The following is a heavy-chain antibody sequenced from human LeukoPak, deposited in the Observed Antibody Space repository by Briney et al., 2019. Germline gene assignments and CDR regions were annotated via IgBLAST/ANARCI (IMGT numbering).Heavy chain of an antibody. Sequence: AGGSLRLSCVASGFTFSNTWMSWVRQAPGKGLEWVGRIKSKTDGGTTDYAAPVKGRFAISRDDSKTTLYLQMNSLNTEDTAVYYCIAALWSGELVDYWGQGTLVTVSS. CDR3: IAALWSGELVDY. D-gene: IGHD3-10*01. CDR2: IKSKTDGGTT. V-gene: IGHV3-15*01. CDR1: GFTFSNTW. J-gene: IGHJ4*02.